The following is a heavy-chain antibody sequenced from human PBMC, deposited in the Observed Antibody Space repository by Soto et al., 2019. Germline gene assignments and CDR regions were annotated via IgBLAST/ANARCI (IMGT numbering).Heavy chain of an antibody. D-gene: IGHD6-13*01. J-gene: IGHJ6*02. CDR1: GGSFSNYH. CDR3: SRKAATGTRYGLDV. V-gene: IGHV4-59*01. Sequence: QVQLQESGPGLVKPSETLSLTCTVSGGSFSNYHWTWIRQPPGKGLEWIGYIYYTGITSYNPSLKSRLTISVDPSKNQFSLRLSSVTAEDTAVYYCSRKAATGTRYGLDVWGQGTTVTVSS. CDR2: IYYTGIT.